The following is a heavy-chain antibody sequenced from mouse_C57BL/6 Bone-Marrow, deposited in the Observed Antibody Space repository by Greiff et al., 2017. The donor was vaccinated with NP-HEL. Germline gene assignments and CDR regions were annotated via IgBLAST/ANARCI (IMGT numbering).Heavy chain of an antibody. CDR1: GFTFSSYG. CDR3: ASPYDYDVAWFAY. Sequence: DVQLVESGGDLVKPGGSLKLSCAASGFTFSSYGMSWFRQTPDKRLEWVATISSGGSYTYYPDSVKGRFTISRDNAKNTLYLQMSSLKSEDTAMYYCASPYDYDVAWFAYWGQGTLVTVSA. D-gene: IGHD2-4*01. V-gene: IGHV5-6*01. CDR2: ISSGGSYT. J-gene: IGHJ3*01.